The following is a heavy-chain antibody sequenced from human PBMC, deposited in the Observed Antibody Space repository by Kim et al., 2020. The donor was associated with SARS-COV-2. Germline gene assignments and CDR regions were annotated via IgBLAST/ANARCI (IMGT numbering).Heavy chain of an antibody. Sequence: GGSLRLSCAASGFTFSSYGMHWVRQAPGKGLEWVAVISYDGSNKYYADSVKGRFTISRDNSKNTLYLQMNSLRAEDTAVYYCAKDKVRRYFDYWGQGTLVTVSS. CDR2: ISYDGSNK. J-gene: IGHJ4*02. CDR3: AKDKVRRYFDY. V-gene: IGHV3-30*18. CDR1: GFTFSSYG.